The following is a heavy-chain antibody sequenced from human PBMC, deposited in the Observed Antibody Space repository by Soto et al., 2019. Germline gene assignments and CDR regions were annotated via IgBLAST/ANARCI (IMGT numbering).Heavy chain of an antibody. Sequence: QVQLVESGGGLVKPGGSLRLSCAASGFTFSDYYMSWIRQAPGKGLEWVSYISSSSSYTNYADSVKGRFTISRDNAKNSLYMQMNSLRAEDTAVYYCAREYYYDSSGYYGDGMDVWGQGTTVTVS. V-gene: IGHV3-11*06. D-gene: IGHD3-22*01. J-gene: IGHJ6*02. CDR3: AREYYYDSSGYYGDGMDV. CDR2: ISSSSSYT. CDR1: GFTFSDYY.